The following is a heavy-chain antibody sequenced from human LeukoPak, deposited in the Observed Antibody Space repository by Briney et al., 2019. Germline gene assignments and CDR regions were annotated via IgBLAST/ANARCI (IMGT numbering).Heavy chain of an antibody. CDR1: GFTVSSDY. CDR3: TGNWFGP. CDR2: IYSGGSA. J-gene: IGHJ5*02. Sequence: GGSLRLSCAASGFTVSSDYMSWVRQAPGKGLEWGSVIYSGGSAYYADYVQGRFNIPRHKTKKTVYLNMKSLSFEETAMYCFTGNWFGPWGQGTLVTVSS. V-gene: IGHV3-53*04.